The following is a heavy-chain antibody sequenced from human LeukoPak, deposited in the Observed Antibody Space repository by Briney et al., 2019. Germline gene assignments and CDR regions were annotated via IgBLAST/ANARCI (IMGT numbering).Heavy chain of an antibody. Sequence: SQTLSLTFAISEDSFSSNSAAWTWIRQSPSRGLEWLGRTYYRSKWYNDYAVSVKSRITINPDTSKNQFSLQLNSVTPEDTAVYYCAREAANYFDYWGQGTLVTVSS. D-gene: IGHD5-18*01. V-gene: IGHV6-1*01. J-gene: IGHJ4*02. CDR2: TYYRSKWYN. CDR1: EDSFSSNSAA. CDR3: AREAANYFDY.